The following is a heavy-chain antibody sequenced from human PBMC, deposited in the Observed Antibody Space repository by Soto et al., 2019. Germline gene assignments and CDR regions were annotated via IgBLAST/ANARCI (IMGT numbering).Heavy chain of an antibody. CDR1: GGSISSGGYY. J-gene: IGHJ4*02. CDR2: IYYSGST. Sequence: PSETLSLTCTVSGGSISSGGYYWSWIRQHPGKGLEWIGYIYYSGSTYYNPSLKSRLTISVDTAKNLFSLKLSSVSAADTAVYFFARGLWVRSSFDYWGQGTLVTVSS. CDR3: ARGLWVRSSFDY. D-gene: IGHD3-10*01. V-gene: IGHV4-31*03.